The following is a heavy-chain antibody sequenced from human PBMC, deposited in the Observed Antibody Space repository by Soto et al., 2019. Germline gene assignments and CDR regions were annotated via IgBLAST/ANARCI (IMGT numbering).Heavy chain of an antibody. CDR2: IIPIFGTA. V-gene: IGHV1-69*01. D-gene: IGHD6-13*01. Sequence: QVQLVQSGAEVKKPGSSVKVSCKASGGTFSSYAISWVRQAPGQGLEWMGGIIPIFGTANYAQKFQVRVTITADESTSTAYMELSSLRSEDTAVYYCARDGTGYSSSWYYYYGMDVWGQGTTVTVSS. J-gene: IGHJ6*02. CDR3: ARDGTGYSSSWYYYYGMDV. CDR1: GGTFSSYA.